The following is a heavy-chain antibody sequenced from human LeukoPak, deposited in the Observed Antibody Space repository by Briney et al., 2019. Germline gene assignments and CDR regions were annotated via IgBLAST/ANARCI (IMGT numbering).Heavy chain of an antibody. V-gene: IGHV3-74*01. CDR3: AREQGWRWLLPFDY. CDR1: GFTFSDTW. CDR2: IRSDGSDT. Sequence: GGSLRLSCAASGFTFSDTWMHWVRQAPGKGLVWVSRIRSDGSDTRYAESVKGRFTISRGNAKNTLYLQMNSLRAEDTAVYYCAREQGWRWLLPFDYWGQGTLVTVSS. J-gene: IGHJ4*02. D-gene: IGHD5-24*01.